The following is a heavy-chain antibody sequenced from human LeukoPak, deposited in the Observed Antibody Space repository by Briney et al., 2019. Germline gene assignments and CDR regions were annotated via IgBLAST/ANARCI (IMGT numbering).Heavy chain of an antibody. V-gene: IGHV3-48*01. CDR3: AELGITMIGGV. D-gene: IGHD3-10*02. CDR1: GFTVSSNY. Sequence: GGSLRLSCAASGFTVSSNYMSWVRQAPGKGLEWVSYISSSSITIYYADSVKGRFTISRDNAKNSLYLQMNSLRAEDTAVYYCAELGITMIGGVWGKGTTVTISS. CDR2: ISSSSITI. J-gene: IGHJ6*04.